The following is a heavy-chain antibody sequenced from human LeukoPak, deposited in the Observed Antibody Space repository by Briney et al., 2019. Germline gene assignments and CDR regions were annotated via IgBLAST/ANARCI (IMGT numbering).Heavy chain of an antibody. CDR1: GGSFSGYY. V-gene: IGHV4-34*01. Sequence: SETLSLTCAVYGGSFSGYYWSWIRQPPGKGLEWIGEINHSGSTNYNPSLKSRVTISVDTSKNQFSLKLSSVTAADTAVYYCARLETLPYYCSSTSCRHDAFDIWGQGTMVTVSS. J-gene: IGHJ3*02. CDR2: INHSGST. D-gene: IGHD2-2*01. CDR3: ARLETLPYYCSSTSCRHDAFDI.